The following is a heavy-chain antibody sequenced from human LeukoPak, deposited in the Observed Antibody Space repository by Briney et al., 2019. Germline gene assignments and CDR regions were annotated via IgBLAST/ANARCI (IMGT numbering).Heavy chain of an antibody. CDR1: GYTFTSYG. CDR3: ARVVQRVPTGDYIYYYYMDV. V-gene: IGHV1-18*01. J-gene: IGHJ6*03. CDR2: ISAYNGNT. D-gene: IGHD7-27*01. Sequence: ASVKVSCKASGYTFTSYGISWVRQAPGQGLEWMGWISAYNGNTNYAQKLQGRVTMTTDTSTSTAYMELRSLRSDDTAVYYCARVVQRVPTGDYIYYYYMDVWGKGTTVTVSS.